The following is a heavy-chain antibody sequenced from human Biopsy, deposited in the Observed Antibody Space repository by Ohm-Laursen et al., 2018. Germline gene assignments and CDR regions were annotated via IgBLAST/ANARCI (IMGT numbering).Heavy chain of an antibody. V-gene: IGHV3-21*04. CDR3: ARARDDFVVVPAAFFDF. J-gene: IGHJ4*02. D-gene: IGHD2-15*01. CDR2: ISASGNHI. Sequence: SLRLSCSASGFTFSGFSMNWVRQAPGKGLEWVSSISASGNHIYYTDSVKGRFTVSRDNAKNSLYLRMNSLRAEDTAVYFCARARDDFVVVPAAFFDFWGQGTLVTVSS. CDR1: GFTFSGFS.